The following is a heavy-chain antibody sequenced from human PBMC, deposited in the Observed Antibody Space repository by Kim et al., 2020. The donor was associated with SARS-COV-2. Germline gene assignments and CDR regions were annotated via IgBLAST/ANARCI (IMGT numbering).Heavy chain of an antibody. Sequence: GGSLRLSCAASGFTFSSYSMNWVRQAPGKGLEWVSSISSSIGNMYYADSVEGRFTISRDNAKNSLFLQMNSLRAEDTAMYYCARPRTSLSNDAFDIWGQ. CDR3: ARPRTSLSNDAFDI. V-gene: IGHV3-21*01. CDR2: ISSSIGNM. D-gene: IGHD2-2*01. J-gene: IGHJ3*02. CDR1: GFTFSSYS.